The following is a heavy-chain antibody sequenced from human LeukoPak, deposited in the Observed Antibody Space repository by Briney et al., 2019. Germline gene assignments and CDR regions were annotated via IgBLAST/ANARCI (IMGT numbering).Heavy chain of an antibody. J-gene: IGHJ3*02. CDR1: GGSISSYY. Sequence: SETLSLTCTVSGGSISSYYWSWIRQPPGKGLEWIGYIYYSGSTNYNPSLKSRVTISVDTSKNQFSLKLSSVTAADTAVHYCARHFVSGSQTRDAFDIWGQGTMVTVSS. CDR2: IYYSGST. CDR3: ARHFVSGSQTRDAFDI. D-gene: IGHD3-10*01. V-gene: IGHV4-59*08.